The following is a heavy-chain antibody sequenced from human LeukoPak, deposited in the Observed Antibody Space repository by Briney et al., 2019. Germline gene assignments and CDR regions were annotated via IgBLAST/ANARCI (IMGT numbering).Heavy chain of an antibody. D-gene: IGHD5-18*01. V-gene: IGHV1-46*01. CDR3: ARMDMDTAMVTNYLDH. CDR1: GYTFTRNY. CDR2: IHPSGSST. J-gene: IGHJ4*02. Sequence: ASVKISCKASGYTFTRNYMHWVRRAPGQGLEWMGVIHPSGSSTNYAQKFQGRVTMTKDTSTSTVYIELSSLRSEDTAVYYCARMDMDTAMVTNYLDHWGQGTLVTVSS.